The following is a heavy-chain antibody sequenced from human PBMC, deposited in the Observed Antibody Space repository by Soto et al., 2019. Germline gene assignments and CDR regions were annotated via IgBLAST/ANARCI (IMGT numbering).Heavy chain of an antibody. J-gene: IGHJ4*02. Sequence: ASVKVSCKASGYTFTSYAMHWVRQAPGQRLEWMGWINAGNGNTKYSQKFQGRVTITRDTSASTAYMELSSLRSEDTAVYYCARDQGPLGYYDSSGYQSLLYWGQGTLVTVSS. CDR1: GYTFTSYA. CDR3: ARDQGPLGYYDSSGYQSLLY. CDR2: INAGNGNT. D-gene: IGHD3-22*01. V-gene: IGHV1-3*01.